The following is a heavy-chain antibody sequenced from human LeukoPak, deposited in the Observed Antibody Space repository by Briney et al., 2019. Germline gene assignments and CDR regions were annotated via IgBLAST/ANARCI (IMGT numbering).Heavy chain of an antibody. D-gene: IGHD3-22*01. Sequence: ASVKVSCKASGYTFTSYDINWVRQPTGQGLEWMGWMNPISGSTGYAQKFQGRVTMTRNTSISTAYMELSSLRSEDTAVYYCARLGYYDSSGYYSDYYGMDVWGQGTTVTVSS. V-gene: IGHV1-8*01. J-gene: IGHJ6*02. CDR2: MNPISGST. CDR1: GYTFTSYD. CDR3: ARLGYYDSSGYYSDYYGMDV.